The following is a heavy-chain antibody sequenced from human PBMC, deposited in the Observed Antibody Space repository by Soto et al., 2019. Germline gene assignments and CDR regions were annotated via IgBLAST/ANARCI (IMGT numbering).Heavy chain of an antibody. CDR1: SGSISIYS. Sequence: QVQRQESGPGLVKPSETLSLTCTVSSGSISIYSRSWIRQPPGKGLEWIGYVSYRGSTNYNPSLNRRVTISVDTSKTRCSQKLSSVTAADTAVYSCARTSYQLLMFDYWGQGTLVTVSS. D-gene: IGHD2-2*01. CDR3: ARTSYQLLMFDY. CDR2: VSYRGST. V-gene: IGHV4-59*01. J-gene: IGHJ4*02.